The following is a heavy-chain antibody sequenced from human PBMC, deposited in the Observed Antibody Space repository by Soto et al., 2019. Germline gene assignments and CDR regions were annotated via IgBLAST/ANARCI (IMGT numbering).Heavy chain of an antibody. Sequence: SVKVSCKASGFTFTSSAMQWVRQARGQRLEWIGWIVVGSGNTNYARKFQERVTITRDMSTSTAYVELSSLRSEDTAVYYCAAVDQWLTGDFGDAFDIWGQGTMVTVSS. J-gene: IGHJ3*02. CDR1: GFTFTSSA. D-gene: IGHD7-27*01. V-gene: IGHV1-58*02. CDR3: AAVDQWLTGDFGDAFDI. CDR2: IVVGSGNT.